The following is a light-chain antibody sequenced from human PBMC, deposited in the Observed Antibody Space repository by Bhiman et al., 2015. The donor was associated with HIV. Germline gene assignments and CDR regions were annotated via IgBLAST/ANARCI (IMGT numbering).Light chain of an antibody. V-gene: IGLV1-44*01. CDR2: MND. J-gene: IGLJ2*01. CDR3: AAWDDNLLGPI. Sequence: QSVLTQPPSMSAAPGQSVTIPCSGSSFNIERHQVTWLRHLPGTAPTSVIIMNDQRPSGVPDRFSGARSGTSASLAISGLQSDDEADYYCAAWDDNLLGPIFGGGTKLTVL. CDR1: SFNIERHQ.